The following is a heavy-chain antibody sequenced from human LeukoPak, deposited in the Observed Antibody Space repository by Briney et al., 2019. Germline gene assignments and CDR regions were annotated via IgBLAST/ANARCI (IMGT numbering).Heavy chain of an antibody. J-gene: IGHJ4*02. CDR3: ARGPYYDSWSGAGY. CDR1: GYTFRDFG. CDR2: ITTYNGNT. D-gene: IGHD3-3*01. Sequence: ASVKVSCKAPGYTFRDFGISWVRQAPGQGLEWMGWITTYNGNTNYIQKLQGRVTMTTDTSTSTAYMELRSLRSDDTAVYYCARGPYYDSWSGAGYWGQGTLVTVSS. V-gene: IGHV1-18*01.